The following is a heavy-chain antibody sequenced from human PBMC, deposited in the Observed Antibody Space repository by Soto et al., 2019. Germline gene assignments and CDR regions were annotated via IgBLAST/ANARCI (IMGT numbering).Heavy chain of an antibody. J-gene: IGHJ6*02. CDR3: ASSVAKYYYYGMDV. CDR2: IIPIFGTA. CDR1: GGTFSSYA. Sequence: QVQLVQSGAEVKKPGSSVKVSCKASGGTFSSYAISWVRQAPGQGLEWMGGIIPIFGTANYAQKFQGRVTITAAESTSTAYIELSSLRSEETAVYYCASSVAKYYYYGMDVWGQGTTVTVSS. D-gene: IGHD5-12*01. V-gene: IGHV1-69*12.